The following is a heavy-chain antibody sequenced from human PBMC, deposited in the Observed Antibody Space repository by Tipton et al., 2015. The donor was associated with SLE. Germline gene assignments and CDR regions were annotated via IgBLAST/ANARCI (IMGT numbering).Heavy chain of an antibody. CDR2: IIPIFGTA. CDR1: GGTFSSYA. CDR3: ARDHPQQLTPYYYYGMDV. Sequence: QLVQSGAEVKKPGSSVKVSCKASGGTFSSYAISWVRQAPGQGLEWMGGIIPIFGTANYAQKFQGRVTITADESTSTAYMELSSLRSEDTAVYYGARDHPQQLTPYYYYGMDVWGQGTTVTVSS. V-gene: IGHV1-69*01. D-gene: IGHD6-13*01. J-gene: IGHJ6*02.